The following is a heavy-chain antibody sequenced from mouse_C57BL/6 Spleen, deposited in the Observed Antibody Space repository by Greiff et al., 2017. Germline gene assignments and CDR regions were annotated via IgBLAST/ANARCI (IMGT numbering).Heavy chain of an antibody. J-gene: IGHJ4*01. CDR1: GYAFTNYL. V-gene: IGHV1-54*01. CDR3: AKSSVGYYAMDY. CDR2: INPGSGGT. Sequence: QVQLQQSGAELVRPGTSVKVSCKASGYAFTNYLIEWVKQRPGQGLEWIGVINPGSGGTNYNEKFKGKATLTADKSSSTAYMQRSSLTSEDSAVYFCAKSSVGYYAMDYWGQGTSVTVSA.